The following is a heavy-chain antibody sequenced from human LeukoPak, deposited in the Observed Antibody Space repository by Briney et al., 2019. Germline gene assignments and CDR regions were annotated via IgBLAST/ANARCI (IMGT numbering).Heavy chain of an antibody. V-gene: IGHV3-9*01. Sequence: GGSLRLSCAASGFTFDDYAMHWVRHAPGKGLEWVSGISWNSGSIGYADSVKGRFTTSRDNAKNSLYLQMNSLRAEDTALYYCAKDKGSYCSSTSCEHYFDYWGQGTLVTVSS. J-gene: IGHJ4*02. D-gene: IGHD2-2*01. CDR3: AKDKGSYCSSTSCEHYFDY. CDR1: GFTFDDYA. CDR2: ISWNSGSI.